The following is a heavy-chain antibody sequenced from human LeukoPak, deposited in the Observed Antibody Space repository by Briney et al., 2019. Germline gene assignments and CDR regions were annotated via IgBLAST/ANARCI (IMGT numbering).Heavy chain of an antibody. CDR2: IYYSGST. D-gene: IGHD3-22*01. V-gene: IGHV4-39*07. CDR3: ARGPYYYDSSGYYYGGAVYFDY. Sequence: PSETLSLTCTVSGGSISSSSYYWGWIRQPPGKGLEWIGSIYYSGSTYYNPSLKSRVTISVDTSKNQFSLKLRSVTAADTAVYYCARGPYYYDSSGYYYGGAVYFDYWGQGTLVTVSS. J-gene: IGHJ4*02. CDR1: GGSISSSSYY.